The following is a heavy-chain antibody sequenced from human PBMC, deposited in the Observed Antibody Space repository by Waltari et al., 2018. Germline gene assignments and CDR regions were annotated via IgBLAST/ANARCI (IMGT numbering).Heavy chain of an antibody. D-gene: IGHD1-1*01. J-gene: IGHJ3*02. CDR1: GFTFSSYG. V-gene: IGHV3-33*01. Sequence: QVQLVESGGGVVQPGRSLRLSCAASGFTFSSYGMHWVRQAPGKGLEWVAVIWYDGSNKYYADSVKGRFTISRDKSKNTLYLQMNSLRAEDTAVYYCARDALQVDAFDIWGQGTMVTVSS. CDR3: ARDALQVDAFDI. CDR2: IWYDGSNK.